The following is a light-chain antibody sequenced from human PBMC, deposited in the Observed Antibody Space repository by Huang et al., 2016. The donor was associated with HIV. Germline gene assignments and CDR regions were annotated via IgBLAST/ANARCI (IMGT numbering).Light chain of an antibody. J-gene: IGKJ1*01. V-gene: IGKV3-15*01. CDR2: SAS. CDR3: QHYNNWPWWT. Sequence: EVVMTQSPAILSVSPGERATLSCRASQSVTSNLAWYQQKPGQAPRLLIYSASTRATGIPARFSGSGSWTEFTLTISSLQSEDFAVYYCQHYNNWPWWTFGQGTKVEMK. CDR1: QSVTSN.